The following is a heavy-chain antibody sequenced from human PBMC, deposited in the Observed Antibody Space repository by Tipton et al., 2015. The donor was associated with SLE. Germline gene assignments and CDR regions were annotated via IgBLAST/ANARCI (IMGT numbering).Heavy chain of an antibody. V-gene: IGHV4-38-2*02. J-gene: IGHJ6*02. Sequence: LRLSCNVSGYSIRNGYYWGWIRQAPGKGLEWTGTIHHSGITYYNPSLKSRVTISVDTSKNQFSLKLRSVTAADTAVYYCARGSRGVGFDVWGHGTTVIVSS. CDR3: ARGSRGVGFDV. D-gene: IGHD3-10*01. CDR2: IHHSGIT. CDR1: GYSIRNGYY.